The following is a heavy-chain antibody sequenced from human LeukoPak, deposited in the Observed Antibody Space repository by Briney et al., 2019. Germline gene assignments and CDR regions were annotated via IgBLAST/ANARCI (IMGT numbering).Heavy chain of an antibody. CDR3: ARDDFDFDS. CDR2: INPHTGDT. D-gene: IGHD3/OR15-3a*01. J-gene: IGHJ4*02. Sequence: ASVKVSCKASGYTFVTYGISWVRQAPGQGREWMGWINPHTGDTKNAQKFHDRVTMTADPFTDTAYMELRSLRSDDTAVYYCARDDFDFDSWGQGTLVTVS. CDR1: GYTFVTYG. V-gene: IGHV1-18*01.